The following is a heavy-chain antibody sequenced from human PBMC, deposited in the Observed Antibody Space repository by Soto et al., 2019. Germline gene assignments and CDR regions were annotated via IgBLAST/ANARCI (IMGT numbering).Heavy chain of an antibody. Sequence: QVQLVQSGAEVKKPGASVKVSCKASGYTFTSYDINWVRQATGQGLEWMGWMNHNSGNTGYAQKYPGRQTLANNTCVSTAYMDLSSMRSEGTAVYYCAGGAWGHWGEGTLLTVSS. CDR1: GYTFTSYD. J-gene: IGHJ4*02. CDR3: AGGAWGH. V-gene: IGHV1-8*01. D-gene: IGHD3-16*01. CDR2: MNHNSGNT.